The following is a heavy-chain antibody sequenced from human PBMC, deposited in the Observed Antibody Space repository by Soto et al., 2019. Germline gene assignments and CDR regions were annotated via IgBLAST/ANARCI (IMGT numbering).Heavy chain of an antibody. V-gene: IGHV3-30*18. CDR2: IPYDGSNK. J-gene: IGHJ4*02. CDR3: AKVDCSGGSCYPVFAY. CDR1: GFTFSSYG. D-gene: IGHD2-15*01. Sequence: GGSLRLSCAASGFTFSSYGMHWVRQAPGKGLEWVAVIPYDGSNKYYADSVKGRFTISRDNSKNTLYLQMNSLRAEDTAVYYCAKVDCSGGSCYPVFAYWGQGTLVTVSS.